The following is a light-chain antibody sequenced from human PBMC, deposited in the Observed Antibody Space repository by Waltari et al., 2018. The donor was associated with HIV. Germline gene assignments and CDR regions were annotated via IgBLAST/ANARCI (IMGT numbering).Light chain of an antibody. CDR1: SGSIARDY. Sequence: NVILTQPHSVSESPGKTVTISCTRSSGSIARDYGQWYQQLLGSAPTLVIYDHSQRPSGVPDRFSGSIDSSSNSASLTIPGLRSEDEADYYCQSSYRNSQVFGGGTKLTVL. CDR3: QSSYRNSQV. V-gene: IGLV6-57*03. J-gene: IGLJ2*01. CDR2: DHS.